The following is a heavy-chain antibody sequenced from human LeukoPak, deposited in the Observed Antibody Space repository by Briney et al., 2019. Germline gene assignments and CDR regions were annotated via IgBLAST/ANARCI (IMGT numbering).Heavy chain of an antibody. J-gene: IGHJ5*02. CDR2: ISYDGSNK. CDR1: GFTFSSYA. Sequence: GRSLRLSCAASGFTFSSYAMHWVRQAPGKGLEWVAVISYDGSNKYYADSVKGRFTISRDNSKNTLYLQMNSLRAEDTAVYYCARSSSGYNYGRFDPWGQGTLVTVSS. V-gene: IGHV3-30*04. CDR3: ARSSSGYNYGRFDP. D-gene: IGHD5-18*01.